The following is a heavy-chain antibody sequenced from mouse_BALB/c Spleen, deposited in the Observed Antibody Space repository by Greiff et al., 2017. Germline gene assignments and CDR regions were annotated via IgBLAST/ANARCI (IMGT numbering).Heavy chain of an antibody. CDR3: ARHEGGACFAY. CDR2: ISNGGGST. CDR1: GFTFSSYT. V-gene: IGHV5-12-2*01. D-gene: IGHD1-1*02. J-gene: IGHJ3*01. Sequence: DVMLVESGGGLVQPGGSLKLSCAASGFTFSSYTMSWVRQTPEKRLEWVAYISNGGGSTYYPDTVKGRFTISRDNAKNTLYLQMSSLKSEDTAMYYCARHEGGACFAYWGQGTLVTVSA.